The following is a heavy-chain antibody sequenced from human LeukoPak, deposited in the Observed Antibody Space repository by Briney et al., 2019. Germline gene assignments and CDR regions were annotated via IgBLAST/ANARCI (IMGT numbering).Heavy chain of an antibody. V-gene: IGHV4-59*08. Sequence: PSETLSLTCTVSGGSISNYYWSWIPHPPGKGLEWIGYISHSGSTNYSPSLKSRVTISLDTSKNQFSLQLSCVTAADTAVYYCAGHHPRNTVDFWGQGTLVTVSS. CDR1: GGSISNYY. CDR2: ISHSGST. J-gene: IGHJ4*02. CDR3: AGHHPRNTVDF. D-gene: IGHD2-8*02.